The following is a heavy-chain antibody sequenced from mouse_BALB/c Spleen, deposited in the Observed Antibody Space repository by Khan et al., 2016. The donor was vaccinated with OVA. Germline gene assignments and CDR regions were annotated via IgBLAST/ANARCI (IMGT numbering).Heavy chain of an antibody. Sequence: EVQLQESGPGLVKPSQSLSLTCTVTGYSITSGYAWNWIRQFPGNKLEWMGYISYSGFTNYNPSLKSRISITRDTSKNQFFLQLCSVTSEDTATYYCARSNYYGYYFDYWGQGATLTVSS. J-gene: IGHJ2*01. CDR2: ISYSGFT. CDR1: GYSITSGYA. V-gene: IGHV3-2*02. D-gene: IGHD1-1*01. CDR3: ARSNYYGYYFDY.